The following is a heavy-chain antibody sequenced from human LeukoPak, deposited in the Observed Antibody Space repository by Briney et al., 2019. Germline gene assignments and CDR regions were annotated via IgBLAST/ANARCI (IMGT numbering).Heavy chain of an antibody. CDR2: IRQDGSER. D-gene: IGHD5-12*01. CDR1: GFIFSNYW. CDR3: ARDWGSTGYDLYDS. V-gene: IGHV3-7*01. J-gene: IGHJ4*02. Sequence: SGGSLRLSCAASGFIFSNYWMTWVRQAPGKGLEWVAHIRQDGSERHYVDSVKDRFTIFRDNAKNSLDLQMDSLRAEDTAVYYCARDWGSTGYDLYDSWGQGTLVTVSS.